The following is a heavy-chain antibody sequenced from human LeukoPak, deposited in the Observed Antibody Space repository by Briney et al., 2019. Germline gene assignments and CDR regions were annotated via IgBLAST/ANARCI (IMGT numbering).Heavy chain of an antibody. V-gene: IGHV3-15*01. D-gene: IGHD6-19*01. J-gene: IGHJ4*02. Sequence: RRSLRLSCAASGFTFTNAWMSWVRQAPGKGLEWVGRIKSKTDGGTTDYAAPVKGRFTISRDDSKNTLYLQMNSLKTEDTAVYYCTTDRYSSGGFDYWGQGTLVTVSS. CDR3: TTDRYSSGGFDY. CDR1: GFTFTNAW. CDR2: IKSKTDGGTT.